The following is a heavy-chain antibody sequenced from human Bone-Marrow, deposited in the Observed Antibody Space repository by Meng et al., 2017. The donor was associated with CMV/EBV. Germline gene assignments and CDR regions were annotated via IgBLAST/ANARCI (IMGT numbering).Heavy chain of an antibody. Sequence: GGSLRLSCAASGFTFSSSAMSWVRQAPGKGLEWVSAISGSSGSTDYADSAKGRFTISRDNSKNTLYLQMHSLRAEDTAVYYCAKDLIYCGGDCYWSSDKISITIFDYWGQGTLVTVSS. D-gene: IGHD2-21*01. CDR1: GFTFSSSA. V-gene: IGHV3-23*01. CDR3: AKDLIYCGGDCYWSSDKISITIFDY. J-gene: IGHJ4*02. CDR2: ISGSSGST.